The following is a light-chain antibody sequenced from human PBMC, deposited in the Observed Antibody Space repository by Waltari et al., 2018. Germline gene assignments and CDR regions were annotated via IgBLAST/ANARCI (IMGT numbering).Light chain of an antibody. CDR2: DAS. CDR1: QSVSSY. CDR3: QHRSNWPHS. V-gene: IGKV3-11*01. Sequence: EIVLTQSPATLSLSPGERATLSCRASQSVSSYLAWYQQKPGQAPTLLIYDASNRATGTPARFSGSGSGTDFTLTISSLEPEDFAVYYCQHRSNWPHSFGPGTKVDIK. J-gene: IGKJ3*01.